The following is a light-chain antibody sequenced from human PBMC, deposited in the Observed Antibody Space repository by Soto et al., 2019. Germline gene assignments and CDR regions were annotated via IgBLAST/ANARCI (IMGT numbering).Light chain of an antibody. CDR1: SSDVGSYKF. V-gene: IGLV2-23*01. J-gene: IGLJ1*01. Sequence: QSVLTQPASVSGSPGQSITISCTGTSSDVGSYKFVSWYQQHPGKALKLMIYEGSKRPSGVSNRFSGSKSGNTASLTISGLQAEDEADYYCCSYAGSSTWVFGTGTKLTVL. CDR2: EGS. CDR3: CSYAGSSTWV.